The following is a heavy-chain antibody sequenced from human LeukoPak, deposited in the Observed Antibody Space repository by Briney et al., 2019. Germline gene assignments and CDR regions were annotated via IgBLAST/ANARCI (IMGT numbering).Heavy chain of an antibody. Sequence: PSETLSLTCTVSGDSITSRNYLWGWIRQPPGKGLEWIGSIYYSGSTYYNPSLKSRVTISVDTSKNQFSLKLSSVTAADTAVYYCARLWQQLVQGGFDYWGQGTLVTVSS. CDR2: IYYSGST. D-gene: IGHD6-13*01. CDR3: ARLWQQLVQGGFDY. J-gene: IGHJ4*02. V-gene: IGHV4-39*01. CDR1: GDSITSRNYL.